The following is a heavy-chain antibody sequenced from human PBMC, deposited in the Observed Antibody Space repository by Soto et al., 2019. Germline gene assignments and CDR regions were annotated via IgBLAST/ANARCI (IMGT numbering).Heavy chain of an antibody. CDR2: IYPEDSDT. D-gene: IGHD2-2*01. J-gene: IGHJ5*01. CDR1: GYSFTGYR. Sequence: KISCKASGYSFTGYRSGGGRESRGKGLELLGIIYPEDSDTRYSPSFRGQVTISADKSISTAYLQWSNLRASDTAMYYCARPFDTNNCYDFWGQGTLVTVSS. CDR3: ARPFDTNNCYDF. V-gene: IGHV5-51*01.